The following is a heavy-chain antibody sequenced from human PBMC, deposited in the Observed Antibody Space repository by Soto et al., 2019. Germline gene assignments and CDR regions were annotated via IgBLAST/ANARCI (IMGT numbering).Heavy chain of an antibody. V-gene: IGHV3-11*01. J-gene: IGHJ4*02. D-gene: IGHD5-12*01. Sequence: QVQLVESGGDLVKPGGSLRLSCAASGFTFSDFYMSWIRQAPGTGLEWISYISGSGTTMYYADSEKGLFTISRDNAKESLYLQMDSRRAEDTAEYYGARVRIGATIVFFDYWGQGTLVTVSS. CDR1: GFTFSDFY. CDR2: ISGSGTTM. CDR3: ARVRIGATIVFFDY.